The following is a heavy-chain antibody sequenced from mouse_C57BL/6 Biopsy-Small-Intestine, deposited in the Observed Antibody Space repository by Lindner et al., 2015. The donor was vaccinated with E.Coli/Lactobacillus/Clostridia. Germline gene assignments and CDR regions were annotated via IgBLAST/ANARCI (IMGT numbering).Heavy chain of an antibody. CDR1: GYAFSSSW. J-gene: IGHJ3*01. CDR2: IYPGDGDT. Sequence: VQLQESGPELVKPGASVKISCKASGYAFSSSWMNWVKQRPGKGLEWIGRIYPGDGDTNYNGKFKGKATLTADKSSSTAYMQLSSLTSEDSAVYFCARGRAGTWKFAYWGQGILVTVSA. D-gene: IGHD3-3*01. V-gene: IGHV1-82*01. CDR3: ARGRAGTWKFAY.